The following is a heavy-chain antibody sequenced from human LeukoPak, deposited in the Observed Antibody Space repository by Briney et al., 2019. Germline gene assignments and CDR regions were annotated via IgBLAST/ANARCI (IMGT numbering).Heavy chain of an antibody. Sequence: HLGGSLRLSCAASGFTFSSYSMNWVRQAPGKGLEWVSYISSSSTIYYADSVKGRFTISRDNAKNSLYLQMNSLRAEDTAVYYCARGDDIVVVPAALAFDIWGQGTMVTVSS. CDR2: ISSSSTI. CDR1: GFTFSSYS. D-gene: IGHD2-2*01. CDR3: ARGDDIVVVPAALAFDI. J-gene: IGHJ3*02. V-gene: IGHV3-48*01.